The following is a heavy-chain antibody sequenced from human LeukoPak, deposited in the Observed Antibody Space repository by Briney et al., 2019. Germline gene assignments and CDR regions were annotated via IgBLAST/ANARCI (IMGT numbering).Heavy chain of an antibody. J-gene: IGHJ4*02. CDR1: GGSFSGYY. CDR2: INHSGST. CDR3: AAAGTPPTSFDY. V-gene: IGHV4-34*01. D-gene: IGHD6-13*01. Sequence: PSETLSLTCAVYGGSFSGYYWSWIRQPPGKGLEWIGEINHSGSTNYNPSLKSRVTVSVDTSKNQFSLKLSSVTAADTAVYYCAAAGTPPTSFDYWGQGTLVTVS.